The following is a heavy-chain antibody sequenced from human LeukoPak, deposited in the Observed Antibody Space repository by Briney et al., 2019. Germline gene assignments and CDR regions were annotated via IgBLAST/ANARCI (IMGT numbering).Heavy chain of an antibody. CDR2: ISAYNGNT. Sequence: ASVKVSCKASGYTFTSYGISWVRQAPGQRLEWMGWISAYNGNTNYAQKLQGRVTMTTDTSTSTAYMELRSLRSDDTAVYYCARVGSWYYDFWSGYYDFDYWGQGTLVTVSS. V-gene: IGHV1-18*01. D-gene: IGHD3-3*01. J-gene: IGHJ4*02. CDR1: GYTFTSYG. CDR3: ARVGSWYYDFWSGYYDFDY.